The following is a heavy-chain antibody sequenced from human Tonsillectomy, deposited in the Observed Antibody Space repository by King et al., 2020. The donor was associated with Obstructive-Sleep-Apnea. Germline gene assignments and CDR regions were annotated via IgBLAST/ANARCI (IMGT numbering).Heavy chain of an antibody. Sequence: VQLQESGPGLVKPSETLSLTCTVSGGSISSYYWSWIRQPPGKGLEWIGYSYYIGSTNYNPSLKSRVTISVDTSKNQFSLKLSSVTAADTAVYYCARGVPVGYWYFDLWGRGTLVTVSS. D-gene: IGHD2-2*01. V-gene: IGHV4-59*01. CDR2: SYYIGST. CDR1: GGSISSYY. J-gene: IGHJ2*01. CDR3: ARGVPVGYWYFDL.